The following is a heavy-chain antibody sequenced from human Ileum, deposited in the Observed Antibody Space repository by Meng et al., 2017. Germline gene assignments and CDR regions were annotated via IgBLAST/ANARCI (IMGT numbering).Heavy chain of an antibody. V-gene: IGHV4-4*02. CDR1: SDSLSINTY. D-gene: IGHD4-23*01. J-gene: IGHJ4*02. Sequence: GQGLGGPSVSLSPLWCVCSDSLSINTYWSGVRQPPGKGLEWIGQISHSGSAYYTPSLKSRVTMSVDKSKSQFSLMLTSVTAADTAIYYCARHGGYSQDFWGQGTLVTVSS. CDR3: ARHGGYSQDF. CDR2: ISHSGSA.